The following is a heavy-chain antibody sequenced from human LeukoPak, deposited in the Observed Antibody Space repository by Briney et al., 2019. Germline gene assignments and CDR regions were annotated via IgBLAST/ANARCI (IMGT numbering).Heavy chain of an antibody. CDR1: GYSFNNYD. CDR3: ARSRRGYYMDV. V-gene: IGHV1-8*01. J-gene: IGHJ6*03. CDR2: LDPHSGDT. Sequence: ASVKVSCKASGYSFNNYDINWVRQAAGQGPEWMGRLDPHSGDTDYAQKFRGRVIMTKNTSISTAYLEFSSLISEDTAVYYCARSRRGYYMDVWGRGTTVTVSS.